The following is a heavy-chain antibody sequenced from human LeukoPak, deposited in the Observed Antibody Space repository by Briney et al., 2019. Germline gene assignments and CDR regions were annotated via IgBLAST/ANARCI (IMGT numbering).Heavy chain of an antibody. D-gene: IGHD1-7*01. V-gene: IGHV3-74*01. Sequence: PGGSLRLSCAASGFTFSSSWMSWVRQAPGKGLVWVSRVNPDGSSTSYADSVKGRFTISRDNAKSTLYLQMNSLGAEDTAVYYCARGGIPITGTTSLDYWGQGTLVTVSS. CDR1: GFTFSSSW. J-gene: IGHJ4*02. CDR3: ARGGIPITGTTSLDY. CDR2: VNPDGSST.